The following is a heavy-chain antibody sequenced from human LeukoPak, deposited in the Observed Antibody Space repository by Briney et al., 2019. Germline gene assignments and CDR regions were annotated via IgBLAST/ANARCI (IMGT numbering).Heavy chain of an antibody. CDR2: IYSGGST. V-gene: IGHV3-53*01. Sequence: PGGSLRLSCAASGFTVSSNYMSWVRQAPGKGLEWVSVIYSGGSTYYADSVKGRFTISRDNSKNTLYLQMNSLRAEDTAVYYCAKDVEYQLLSSWFDPWGQGTLVTVSS. CDR1: GFTVSSNY. D-gene: IGHD2-2*01. J-gene: IGHJ5*02. CDR3: AKDVEYQLLSSWFDP.